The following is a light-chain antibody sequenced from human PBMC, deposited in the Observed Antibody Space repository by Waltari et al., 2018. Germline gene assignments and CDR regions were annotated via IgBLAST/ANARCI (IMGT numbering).Light chain of an antibody. V-gene: IGKV1-39*01. CDR3: QQSYSVLWT. Sequence: DIQMTQSPSSLSASVGDRFTITCRASQSISRFLNWFPQNPGKAPKLLIYAASSLEMGVPPRFSGSGSGTDFTLTISSLQPEDFGTYYCQQSYSVLWTFGQGTKVDIK. CDR1: QSISRF. J-gene: IGKJ1*01. CDR2: AAS.